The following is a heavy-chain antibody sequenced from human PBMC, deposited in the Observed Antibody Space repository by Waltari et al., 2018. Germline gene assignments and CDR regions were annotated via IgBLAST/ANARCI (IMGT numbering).Heavy chain of an antibody. V-gene: IGHV1-69*08. CDR1: GGTFSSYA. J-gene: IGHJ6*02. D-gene: IGHD6-6*01. CDR3: ARGSGSSSSMNYYYYYGMDV. Sequence: QVQLVQSGAEVKKPGSSVKVSCKASGGTFSSYAISWVRQAPGQGLEWMGRIIPIFGTANYAQKGQGRVTITADKSTSTAYMELSSLRSEDTAVYYCARGSGSSSSMNYYYYYGMDVWGQGTTVTVSS. CDR2: IIPIFGTA.